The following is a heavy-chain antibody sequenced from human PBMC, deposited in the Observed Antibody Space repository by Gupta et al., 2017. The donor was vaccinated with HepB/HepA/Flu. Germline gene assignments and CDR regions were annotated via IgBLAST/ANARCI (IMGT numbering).Heavy chain of an antibody. V-gene: IGHV1-3*01. CDR1: GYTLTRYA. Sequence: QVQLVQSGAEVKKPGASVKASCKASGYTLTRYAIHWVRQAPGQRLEWMGWINAGGGGTKYSQKFQGRVTITRDTSASTAYMELSSLTFEDTAVYFCARERGATGTYDYWGQGTLVTVSS. J-gene: IGHJ4*02. CDR3: ARERGATGTYDY. D-gene: IGHD1-1*01. CDR2: INAGGGGT.